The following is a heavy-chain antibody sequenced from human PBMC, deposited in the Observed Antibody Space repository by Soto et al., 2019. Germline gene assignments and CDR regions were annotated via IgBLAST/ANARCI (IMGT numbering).Heavy chain of an antibody. Sequence: EVQLVESGGGLVQPGRSLRLSCAASGFTFDDYAMHWIRQAPGKGLEWVSGISWNSGSIDYADSVKGRFTISRDNAKTSLYLQMNSLRAEDTALYYCAKDVEPREYKYYGMDVWGQGTTVTVSS. CDR1: GFTFDDYA. CDR3: AKDVEPREYKYYGMDV. CDR2: ISWNSGSI. J-gene: IGHJ6*02. D-gene: IGHD1-1*01. V-gene: IGHV3-9*01.